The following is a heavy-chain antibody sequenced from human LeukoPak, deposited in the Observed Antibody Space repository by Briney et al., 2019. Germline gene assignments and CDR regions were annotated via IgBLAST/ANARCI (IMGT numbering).Heavy chain of an antibody. J-gene: IGHJ4*02. CDR2: IYYSGST. V-gene: IGHV4-4*02. CDR3: ARRSPNSGWPD. D-gene: IGHD5-12*01. Sequence: SGTLSLTCAVSGGSISSNNWWSWVRQPPGKGLEWIGSIYYSGSTYYNPSLKSRLTIYVDTSKNQFSLKLSSVTAADTAMYYCARRSPNSGWPDWGQGALVTVSS. CDR1: GGSISSNNW.